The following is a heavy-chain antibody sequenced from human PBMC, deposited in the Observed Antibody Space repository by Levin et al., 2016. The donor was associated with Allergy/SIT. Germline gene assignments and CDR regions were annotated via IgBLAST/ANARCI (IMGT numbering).Heavy chain of an antibody. CDR3: ARAGLRSQLRADAFDI. D-gene: IGHD4-17*01. CDR2: IYYTGNT. V-gene: IGHV4-61*08. Sequence: SETLSLTCTVSGGSISSGVYYWSWIRQHPGKGLEWIGYIYYTGNTYYNPSLKSRVTISVDTSKNQFSLKLSSVTAADTAVYYCARAGLRSQLRADAFDIWGQGTMVTVSS. CDR1: GGSISSGVYY. J-gene: IGHJ3*02.